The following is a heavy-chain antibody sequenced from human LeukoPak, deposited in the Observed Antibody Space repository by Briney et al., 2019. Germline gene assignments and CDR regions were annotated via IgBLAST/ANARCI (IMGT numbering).Heavy chain of an antibody. CDR3: ARELYYDFWSGYPDYFDY. V-gene: IGHV4-30-4*08. D-gene: IGHD3-3*01. Sequence: KPSETLSLTCTVSGVSISSGDYYWSCIRQPPGKGLEWIGYIYSSGSTYYNPSLKSRLTISADTSKNQFSLKLSSVTAADTAVYYCARELYYDFWSGYPDYFDYWGQGTLVTVSS. CDR1: GVSISSGDYY. J-gene: IGHJ4*02. CDR2: IYSSGST.